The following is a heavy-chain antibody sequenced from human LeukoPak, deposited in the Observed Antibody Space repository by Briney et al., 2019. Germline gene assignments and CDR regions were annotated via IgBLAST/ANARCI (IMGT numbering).Heavy chain of an antibody. D-gene: IGHD3-22*01. CDR2: IWYDGSNK. J-gene: IGHJ4*02. Sequence: PSETLSLTCDVYGGSFSGYYWSWIRQSPGKGLEWVAVIWYDGSNKYYADSVKGRFTISRDNSKNTLYLQMNSLRAEDTAVYYCASLYDSSGYTFDYWGQGTLVTVSS. CDR1: GGSFSGYY. V-gene: IGHV3-33*08. CDR3: ASLYDSSGYTFDY.